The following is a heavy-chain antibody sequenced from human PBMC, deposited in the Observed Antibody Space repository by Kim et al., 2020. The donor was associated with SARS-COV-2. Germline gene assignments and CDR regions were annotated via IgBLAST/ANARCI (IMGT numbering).Heavy chain of an antibody. CDR2: T. Sequence: THHHPPLKIRVTISVDKSKNQFSLKRSSVPAADTAVYYCAVAASEGWFDPWGQGTLVTVSS. D-gene: IGHD2-15*01. CDR3: AVAASEGWFDP. V-gene: IGHV4-4*02. J-gene: IGHJ5*02.